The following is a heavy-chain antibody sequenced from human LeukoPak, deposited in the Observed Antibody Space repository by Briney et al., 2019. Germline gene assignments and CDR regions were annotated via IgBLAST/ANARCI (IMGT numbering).Heavy chain of an antibody. CDR1: GFIFNNYA. Sequence: GGSLRLSCAGSGFIFNNYAMHWVRQPPGKGLEWVSGISWNSGSIDYADSVKGRFTISRDNAKNSLYPQMNSLRVEDTAFYYCAKDNRRHYTSGPNPDSLHWGQGALVTVSS. V-gene: IGHV3-9*01. CDR3: AKDNRRHYTSGPNPDSLH. D-gene: IGHD6-19*01. J-gene: IGHJ4*02. CDR2: ISWNSGSI.